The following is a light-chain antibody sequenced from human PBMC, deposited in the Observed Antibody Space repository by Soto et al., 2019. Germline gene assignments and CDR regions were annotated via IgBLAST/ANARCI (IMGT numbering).Light chain of an antibody. V-gene: IGKV3-15*01. CDR3: QQYGDWPYT. CDR2: GAS. Sequence: EIVMTQSPATLSASPGERATLSCRASQSISSNLAWYQQKPGQPPRLLIYGASTRATGISARFSGSGSGTEFTFTISGLQSEDFAVYHCQQYGDWPYTFGQGTKVDIK. CDR1: QSISSN. J-gene: IGKJ2*01.